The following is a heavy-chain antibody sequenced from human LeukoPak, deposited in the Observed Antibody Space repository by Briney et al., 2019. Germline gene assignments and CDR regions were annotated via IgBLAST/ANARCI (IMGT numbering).Heavy chain of an antibody. J-gene: IGHJ6*02. CDR1: GFTLSGYS. D-gene: IGHD3-10*01. CDR2: IGGSSISI. Sequence: GGSLRLSCAASGFTLSGYSMNWVRQAPGKGLEWVSYIGGSSISIYYADSVKGRFTISRDNAKNSLYLQMNSLRAEDSAVYYCARVGFGSGNFHPSYGMDVWGQGTTVTVSS. V-gene: IGHV3-48*01. CDR3: ARVGFGSGNFHPSYGMDV.